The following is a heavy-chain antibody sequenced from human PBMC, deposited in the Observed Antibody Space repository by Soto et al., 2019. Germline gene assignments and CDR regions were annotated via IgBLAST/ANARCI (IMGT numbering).Heavy chain of an antibody. CDR1: GGSISSGDYY. D-gene: IGHD5-12*01. CDR3: ARRDGRGYSGYDGLYFDL. J-gene: IGHJ2*01. V-gene: IGHV4-30-4*01. CDR2: IYYSGST. Sequence: QVQLQESGPGLVKPSQTLSLTCTVSGGSISSGDYYWSWIRQPPGKGLEWIGDIYYSGSTYYNPSRRSRVTISVNTSKNQFSLKLSSLTAADTAVYYCARRDGRGYSGYDGLYFDLWGRGTLVTVSS.